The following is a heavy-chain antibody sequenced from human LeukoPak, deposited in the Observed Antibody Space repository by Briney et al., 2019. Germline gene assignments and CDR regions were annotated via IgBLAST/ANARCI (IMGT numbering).Heavy chain of an antibody. V-gene: IGHV4-39*07. J-gene: IGHJ4*02. CDR2: IYYSGST. D-gene: IGHD3-22*01. CDR3: ARDNDYYYDSSGYYWPERKQGLDY. CDR1: GGSISSGGYY. Sequence: SETLSLTCTVSGGSISSGGYYWGWIRQPPGKGLEWIGSIYYSGSTYYNPSLKSRVTISVDTSKNQFSLKLSSVTAADTAVYYCARDNDYYYDSSGYYWPERKQGLDYWGQGTLVTVSS.